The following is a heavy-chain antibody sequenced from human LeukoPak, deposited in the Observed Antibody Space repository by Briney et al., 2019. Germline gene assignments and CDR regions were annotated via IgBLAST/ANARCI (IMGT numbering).Heavy chain of an antibody. D-gene: IGHD3-9*01. CDR3: ARLISRYYDILTTNWFDP. V-gene: IGHV3-11*04. CDR2: ISSSGRTI. Sequence: GGSLRLSCAASGFTFSDYYMSWIRQAPGQGLKWVSYISSSGRTIHYADSVKGRFTISRDNAKNSLYLQMNSLRAEDTAVYYFARLISRYYDILTTNWFDPWGQGTLVTVSS. CDR1: GFTFSDYY. J-gene: IGHJ5*02.